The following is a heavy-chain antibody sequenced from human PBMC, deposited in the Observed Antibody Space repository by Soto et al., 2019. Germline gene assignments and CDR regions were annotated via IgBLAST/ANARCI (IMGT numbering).Heavy chain of an antibody. J-gene: IGHJ5*02. CDR2: ISSSGSTI. D-gene: IGHD3-3*01. CDR3: ARDDAITIFGVVTNWFDP. V-gene: IGHV3-48*03. Sequence: PGGSLRLSCAASGFTFSSYEMNWVRQAPGKGLEWVSYISSSGSTIYYADSVKGRFTISRDNAKNSLYLQMNSLRAEDTAVYYCARDDAITIFGVVTNWFDPWGQGTLVTVSS. CDR1: GFTFSSYE.